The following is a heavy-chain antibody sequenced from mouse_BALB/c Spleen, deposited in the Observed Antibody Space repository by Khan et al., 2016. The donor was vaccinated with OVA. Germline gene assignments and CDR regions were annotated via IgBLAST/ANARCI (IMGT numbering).Heavy chain of an antibody. D-gene: IGHD2-10*01. Sequence: QVQLKESGPGLAAPSQSLSITCTISGFSLTNYGVHWVRQPPGKGLEWLVVIWSDGSTTYNSALKSRLTITKDNSQSQVFLRVNSLQTDDTAIYFCARQPYYHYNIMDFGGQGTSGTGSS. CDR3: ARQPYYHYNIMDF. CDR1: GFSLTNYG. CDR2: IWSDGST. J-gene: IGHJ4*01. V-gene: IGHV2-6-1*01.